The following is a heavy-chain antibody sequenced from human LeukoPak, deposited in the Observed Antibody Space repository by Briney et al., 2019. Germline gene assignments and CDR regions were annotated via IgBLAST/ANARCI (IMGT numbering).Heavy chain of an antibody. V-gene: IGHV3-11*01. CDR1: GFTFSDYY. Sequence: SGGSLRPSCAPSGFTFSDYYMSWIRQAPGKGLEWVSYISSSGNTIYCADSVKGRFTISRDNAKNSLYLQMNSLRAEDTAVYYCARGASSIDYYYYGMDVWGQGTTVTVSS. CDR3: ARGASSIDYYYYGMDV. J-gene: IGHJ6*02. CDR2: ISSSGNTI. D-gene: IGHD2-2*01.